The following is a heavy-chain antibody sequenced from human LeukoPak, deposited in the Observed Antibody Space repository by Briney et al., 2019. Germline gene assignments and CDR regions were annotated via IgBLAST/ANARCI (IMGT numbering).Heavy chain of an antibody. CDR3: ARDPYGSGTWFDP. J-gene: IGHJ5*02. CDR1: GGSISSGDYY. Sequence: PSETLSLTCTVSGGSISSGDYYWSWIRQPPGKGLEWIGYIYHSGSTYYNPYLKSRVTISVDRSKNQFSLKLSSVTAADTAVYYCARDPYGSGTWFDPWGQGTLVTVSS. CDR2: IYHSGST. V-gene: IGHV4-30-2*01. D-gene: IGHD3-10*01.